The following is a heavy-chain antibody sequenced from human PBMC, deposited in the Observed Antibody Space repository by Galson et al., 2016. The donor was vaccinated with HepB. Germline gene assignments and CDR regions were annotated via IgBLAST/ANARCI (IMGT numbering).Heavy chain of an antibody. Sequence: SLRLSCAASGFTFSVYWMSWVRQAPGKGLEWVANIKGDGSEKNYAESVKGRFDISTDNARKSLSLQMNSLGVEDTALYYCAASSGWTLEHWGQGSLVTVST. V-gene: IGHV3-7*03. D-gene: IGHD3-10*01. CDR3: AASSGWTLEH. CDR1: GFTFSVYW. CDR2: IKGDGSEK. J-gene: IGHJ4*02.